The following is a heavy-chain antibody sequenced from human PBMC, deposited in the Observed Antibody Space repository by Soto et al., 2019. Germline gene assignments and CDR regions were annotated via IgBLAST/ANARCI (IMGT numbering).Heavy chain of an antibody. Sequence: GGSLRLSCAASGFTVSSNYMSWVRQAPGKGLEWVAVISHDGSIKYYTDSVKGRFTISRDNSLHTVYLQMNSLGPEDTAVYFCARSSGVSTPDFDYWGQGALVTV. CDR1: GFTVSSNY. V-gene: IGHV3-30-3*01. J-gene: IGHJ4*02. CDR3: ARSSGVSTPDFDY. D-gene: IGHD3-10*01. CDR2: ISHDGSIK.